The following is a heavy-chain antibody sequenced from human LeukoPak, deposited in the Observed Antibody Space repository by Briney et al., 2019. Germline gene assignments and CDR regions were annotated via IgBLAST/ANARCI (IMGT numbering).Heavy chain of an antibody. Sequence: ASVKVSCKASAYTFTSYYMHWVRQAPGQGLEWMGIINPSGGSTSYAQKFQGRVTMTRDTSTSTVYMELSSLRPEDTAVYYCANQYGGMNRPEDAFDIWGQGTMVTVSS. V-gene: IGHV1-46*03. J-gene: IGHJ3*02. CDR3: ANQYGGMNRPEDAFDI. CDR2: INPSGGST. D-gene: IGHD4-23*01. CDR1: AYTFTSYY.